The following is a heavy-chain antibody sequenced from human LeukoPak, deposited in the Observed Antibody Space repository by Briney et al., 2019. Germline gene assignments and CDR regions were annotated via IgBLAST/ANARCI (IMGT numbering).Heavy chain of an antibody. D-gene: IGHD3-10*01. J-gene: IGHJ6*02. CDR3: GKRELWHGSGEDA. CDR2: ISGSGDRT. CDR1: GFTFNNYA. V-gene: IGHV3-23*01. Sequence: GSLRLSCAASGFTFNNYAMSWFRQTPGKGLEWVSAISGSGDRTYYAESVKGRFSISRDNSKNTLYLQMRSLRAEDTAVYYCGKRELWHGSGEDAWGQGTTVTVSS.